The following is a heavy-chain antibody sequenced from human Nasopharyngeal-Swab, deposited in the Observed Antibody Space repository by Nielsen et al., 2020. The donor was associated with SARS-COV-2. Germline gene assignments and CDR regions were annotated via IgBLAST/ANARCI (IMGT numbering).Heavy chain of an antibody. CDR1: GFTFSRYW. CDR3: ARTAKLVGSTTCYDY. D-gene: IGHD2-2*01. Sequence: GGSLRLSCAASGFTFSRYWMSWVRQAPGGGLEWVANIKQDGSEKYYVDSVKGRFTISRDNAKNSLYLQMNSLRAEDTAVYYCARTAKLVGSTTCYDYWGQGTLVTVSS. J-gene: IGHJ4*02. CDR2: IKQDGSEK. V-gene: IGHV3-7*01.